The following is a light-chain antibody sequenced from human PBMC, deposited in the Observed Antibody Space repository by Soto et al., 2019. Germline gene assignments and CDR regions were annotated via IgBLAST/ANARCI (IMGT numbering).Light chain of an antibody. V-gene: IGLV2-14*01. CDR2: EVS. CDR1: SADVGGYNY. CDR3: SAYTNIGTLV. J-gene: IGLJ3*02. Sequence: QSALTQPASVSGSPGQSITISCTGTSADVGGYNYVSWYQQYPGKAPKLMIYEVSYRTSGVSNRFSGSRSGHTASLSISGLQAEDVADNYCSAYTNIGTLVFGGGTKLTVL.